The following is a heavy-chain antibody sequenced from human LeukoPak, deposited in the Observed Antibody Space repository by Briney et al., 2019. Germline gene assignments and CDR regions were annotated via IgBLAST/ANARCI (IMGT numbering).Heavy chain of an antibody. V-gene: IGHV4-59*01. CDR1: SGSISRYY. CDR3: ARAEPVGSYYRHFDY. Sequence: SETLSLTCTVSSGSISRYYWSWIRQPPGKGLEWIGYSYYSGNTNYNPSLKSRVTISIDTSKNEFSLKMRSVTAADTAIYYCARAEPVGSYYRHFDYWGQGTRVTVSS. J-gene: IGHJ4*02. CDR2: SYYSGNT. D-gene: IGHD3-10*01.